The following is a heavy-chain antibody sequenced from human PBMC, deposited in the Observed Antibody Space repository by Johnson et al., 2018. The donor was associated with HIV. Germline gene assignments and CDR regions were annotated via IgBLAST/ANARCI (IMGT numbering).Heavy chain of an antibody. CDR3: GRGRSVPGNYIRTTGGGGKAFDI. CDR2: ISYDGGNK. CDR1: GFTFSSYA. D-gene: IGHD1-7*01. Sequence: VQLVESGAGVVQPVRSLRLSCVASGFTFSSYAMHWVRQAPGKGLEWVAVISYDGGNKYYADSVKGRFTVSRDNAKNSLYLQMNSLRAEDRAGMYCGRGRSVPGNYIRTTGGGGKAFDIWGKGKMV. V-gene: IGHV3-30*04. J-gene: IGHJ3*02.